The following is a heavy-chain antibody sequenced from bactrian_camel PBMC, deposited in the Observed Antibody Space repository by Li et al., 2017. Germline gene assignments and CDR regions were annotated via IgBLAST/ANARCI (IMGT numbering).Heavy chain of an antibody. CDR3: ATRRWDSGSWLGFNY. V-gene: IGHV3S31*01. D-gene: IGHD5*01. J-gene: IGHJ4*01. Sequence: VQLVESGGGLVQPGGSLRLSCAASGFTFTTTAKSWVLQAPGKGLEWVSGVTGGVGFTYYADSVKGQFTISRDNAKNTLYLQMNGLKPEDTAVYYCATRRWDSGSWLGFNYWGQGTQVTVS. CDR1: GFTFTTTA. CDR2: VTGGVGFT.